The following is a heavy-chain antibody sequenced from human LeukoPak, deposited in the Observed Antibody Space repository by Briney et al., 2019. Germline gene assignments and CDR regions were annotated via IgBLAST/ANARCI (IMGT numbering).Heavy chain of an antibody. CDR1: GGSISSSSYY. CDR3: ARGPYSNDPGNWFDP. D-gene: IGHD4-11*01. CDR2: IYYSGST. Sequence: PSETLSLTCTVSGGSISSSSYYWGWIRQPPGKGPEWIGNIYYSGSTFYNPSLKSRVTISVDTSKNQFSLKLSSVTVADTAVYYCARGPYSNDPGNWFDPWGQGTLVTVSS. J-gene: IGHJ5*02. V-gene: IGHV4-39*01.